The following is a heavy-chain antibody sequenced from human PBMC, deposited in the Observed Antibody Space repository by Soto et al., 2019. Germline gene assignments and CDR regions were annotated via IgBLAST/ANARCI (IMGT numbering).Heavy chain of an antibody. Sequence: GESLKISCAASGFTVSSNYMSWVRQAPGKGLEWVSVIYSGGSTYYADSVKGRFTISRDNSKNTLYLQMNSLRAEDTAVYYCARAPARYCTNGVCYDLHFDYWGQGTLVTVSS. D-gene: IGHD2-8*01. CDR3: ARAPARYCTNGVCYDLHFDY. J-gene: IGHJ4*02. V-gene: IGHV3-66*01. CDR1: GFTVSSNY. CDR2: IYSGGST.